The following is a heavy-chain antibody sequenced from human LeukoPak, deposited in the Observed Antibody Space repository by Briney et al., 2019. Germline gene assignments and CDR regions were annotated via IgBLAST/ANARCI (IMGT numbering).Heavy chain of an antibody. V-gene: IGHV3-30*18. CDR3: AKVKLRMWLQLSIDY. J-gene: IGHJ4*02. CDR2: ISYDGSNK. CDR1: GFTFSGYG. D-gene: IGHD5-24*01. Sequence: PGGSLRLSCAASGFTFSGYGMHWVRQAPGKGLEWVAVISYDGSNKYYADSVNGRFTISKDNSKNTLYLQMNSLRPEDTAVYYCAKVKLRMWLQLSIDYWGQGTLVTVSS.